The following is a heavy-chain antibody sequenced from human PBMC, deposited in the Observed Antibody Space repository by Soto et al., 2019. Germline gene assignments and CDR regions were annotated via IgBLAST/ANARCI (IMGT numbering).Heavy chain of an antibody. CDR1: GFTFSSVA. CDR2: ISGSGDST. D-gene: IGHD1-1*01. V-gene: IGHV3-23*01. J-gene: IGHJ4*02. CDR3: ANGFFNSDY. Sequence: PGGSLRLSCAGSGFTFSSVAMTWVRQAPGKGLEWVSSISGSGDSTYYADSVKGRFTISRDNSKNTLYLQMNSLRAEDTAVYYCANGFFNSDYWGQGTLVTVSS.